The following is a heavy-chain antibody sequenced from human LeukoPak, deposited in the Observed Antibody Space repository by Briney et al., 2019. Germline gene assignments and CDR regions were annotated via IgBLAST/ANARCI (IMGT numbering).Heavy chain of an antibody. CDR3: TRDTFGSFDY. D-gene: IGHD3-3*01. J-gene: IGHJ4*02. CDR2: ISHDESNK. V-gene: IGHV3-30*04. Sequence: GGSLRLSCAASGFTFSTSAMHWVRQAPGKGLEWVAVISHDESNKYYAGSVKGRFTISRDNSKNTLYLQMDSLRGEDTAVYYCTRDTFGSFDYWGQGTLVTVSS. CDR1: GFTFSTSA.